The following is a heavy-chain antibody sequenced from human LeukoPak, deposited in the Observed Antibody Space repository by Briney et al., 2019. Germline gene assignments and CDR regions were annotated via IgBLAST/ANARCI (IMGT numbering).Heavy chain of an antibody. Sequence: GGSLRLSCAASGLTFSSHWMHWVRQAPGKGLEWVAVISYDGSNKYYADSVKGRFTISRDNSKNTLYLQMNSLRAEDTAVYYCAREHHYDSSGYYPRPFDYWGQGTLVTVSS. D-gene: IGHD3-22*01. V-gene: IGHV3-30*03. CDR2: ISYDGSNK. J-gene: IGHJ4*02. CDR3: AREHHYDSSGYYPRPFDY. CDR1: GLTFSSHW.